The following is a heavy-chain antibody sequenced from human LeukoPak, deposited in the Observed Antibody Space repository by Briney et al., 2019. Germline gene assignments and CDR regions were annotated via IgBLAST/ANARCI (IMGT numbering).Heavy chain of an antibody. CDR3: ARGYGDYDRSSGADWFDP. D-gene: IGHD4-17*01. V-gene: IGHV1-18*01. J-gene: IGHJ5*02. Sequence: GASVKVSCKASGYTFTSYGISWVRQAPGQGLEWMGWISAYNGNTNYAQKLQGRVTMTTDTSTSTAYMELSSLRSEDTAVYYCARGYGDYDRSSGADWFDPWGQGTLVTVSS. CDR1: GYTFTSYG. CDR2: ISAYNGNT.